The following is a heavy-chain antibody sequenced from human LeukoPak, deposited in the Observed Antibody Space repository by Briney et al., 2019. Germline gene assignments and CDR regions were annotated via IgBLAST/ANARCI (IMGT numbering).Heavy chain of an antibody. CDR3: ARENGTGTTFHY. D-gene: IGHD3/OR15-3a*01. CDR2: ISSTSSYT. V-gene: IGHV3-11*05. CDR1: GFTFSDYY. J-gene: IGHJ4*02. Sequence: GGSLRLSCAASGFTFSDYYMNWIRQAPGKGLEWVSYISSTSSYTNYADSVKGRFTISRDNAKNSLYLQLNSLRAEDTAVYYCARENGTGTTFHYWGQGTLVTVSS.